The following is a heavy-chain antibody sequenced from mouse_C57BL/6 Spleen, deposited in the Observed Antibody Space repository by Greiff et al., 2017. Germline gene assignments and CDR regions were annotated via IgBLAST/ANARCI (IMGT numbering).Heavy chain of an antibody. D-gene: IGHD6-1*01. CDR1: GYTFTSYW. Sequence: VQLQQPGAELVKPGASVKMSCKASGYTFTSYWITWVKQRPGQGLEWIGDIYPGSGSTNYNEKFKSKATLTADKSSSTAYMELRSLTSEDSAVYYCTRRGLWDYWGQGTTLTVSS. CDR2: IYPGSGST. J-gene: IGHJ2*01. CDR3: TRRGLWDY. V-gene: IGHV1-55*01.